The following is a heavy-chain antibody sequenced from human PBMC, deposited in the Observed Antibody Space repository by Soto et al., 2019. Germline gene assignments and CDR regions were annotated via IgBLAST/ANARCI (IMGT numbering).Heavy chain of an antibody. D-gene: IGHD4-17*01. Sequence: QVRVVQSGAEVKKPGASVKVSCKTSGYTFTDYDINWVRQAPGQGLEWMGWVRPDHDNAGYAQQFEGRVTMTSDTSISTTYMELTNLRSEDTAVYYCAVTTGYWGQGTKVTVSS. CDR3: AVTTGY. CDR2: VRPDHDNA. CDR1: GYTFTDYD. J-gene: IGHJ4*02. V-gene: IGHV1-8*01.